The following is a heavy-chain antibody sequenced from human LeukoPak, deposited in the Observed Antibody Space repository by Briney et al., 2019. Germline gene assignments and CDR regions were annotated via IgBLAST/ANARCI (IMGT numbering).Heavy chain of an antibody. CDR3: AKDRCSNGIGCYYYYMDV. Sequence: GGSLRLSCAASGFTFSSYAMSWVRQAPGKGLEWVSAISGSGACTFYADSVKGRFSISRDSSKNILYLQMNSLRAEDTTIYYCAKDRCSNGIGCYYYYMDVWGKGTTVTISS. D-gene: IGHD2-8*01. V-gene: IGHV3-23*01. CDR1: GFTFSSYA. CDR2: ISGSGACT. J-gene: IGHJ6*03.